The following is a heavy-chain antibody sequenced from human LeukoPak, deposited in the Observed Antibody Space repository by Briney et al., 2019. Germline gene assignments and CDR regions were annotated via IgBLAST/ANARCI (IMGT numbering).Heavy chain of an antibody. D-gene: IGHD6-19*01. V-gene: IGHV3-73*01. Sequence: GGSLRLSCAASGSTFSGSAMHWVRQASGKGLEWVGRIRSKANSYATAYAASVKGRFTISRDDSKNTAYLQMNSLKTEDTAVYYCTRLSSRVAGDYWGQGTLVTVSS. CDR2: IRSKANSYAT. J-gene: IGHJ4*02. CDR1: GSTFSGSA. CDR3: TRLSSRVAGDY.